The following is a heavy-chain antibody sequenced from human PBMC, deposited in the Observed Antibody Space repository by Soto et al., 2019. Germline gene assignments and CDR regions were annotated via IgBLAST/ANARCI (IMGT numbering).Heavy chain of an antibody. J-gene: IGHJ5*02. D-gene: IGHD6-13*01. V-gene: IGHV4-34*01. CDR3: ARGRPGYSSSWKRGFNWFDP. Sequence: SETLSLTCAVYGGSFSGYYWSWIRQPPGKGLEWIGEINHSGSTNYNPSLKSRVTISVDTSKNQFSLKLSSVTAADTAVYYCARGRPGYSSSWKRGFNWFDPWGQGTLVTVSS. CDR2: INHSGST. CDR1: GGSFSGYY.